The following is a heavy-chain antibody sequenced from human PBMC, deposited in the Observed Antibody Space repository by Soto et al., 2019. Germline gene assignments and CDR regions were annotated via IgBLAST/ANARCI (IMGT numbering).Heavy chain of an antibody. Sequence: SETLSLTCGVYNGSFMGYYWTWVRQPPGKGLEWIGEINHFGSPNYNPSLKSRVAISIDTSKHQFSLSLRSLTAADTAVYYCASLNGGRFLDKGDYWGQGILVTVSS. CDR2: INHFGSP. J-gene: IGHJ4*02. CDR3: ASLNGGRFLDKGDY. D-gene: IGHD3-3*01. CDR1: NGSFMGYY. V-gene: IGHV4-34*01.